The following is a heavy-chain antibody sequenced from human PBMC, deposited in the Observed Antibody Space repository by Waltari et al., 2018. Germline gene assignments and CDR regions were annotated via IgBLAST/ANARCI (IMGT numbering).Heavy chain of an antibody. CDR1: GFTYSIYW. J-gene: IGHJ2*01. CDR2: SNSDGSST. CDR3: ARGARRTTVTTGWWYFDL. V-gene: IGHV3-74*01. Sequence: EVQLVESGGGLVQPGGSLSLSCAASGFTYSIYWMHWFRQAPGKGLVWVSRSNSDGSSTSYADSVKGRFTISKDNAKNSVYLQMNSLRAEDTAIYYCARGARRTTVTTGWWYFDLWGRGTLVTVSS. D-gene: IGHD4-17*01.